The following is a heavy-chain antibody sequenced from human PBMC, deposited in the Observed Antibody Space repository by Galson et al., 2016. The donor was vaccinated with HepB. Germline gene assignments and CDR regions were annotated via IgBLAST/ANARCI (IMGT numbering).Heavy chain of an antibody. V-gene: IGHV1-18*01. CDR3: ARDFGGGSYSLCIRFDP. D-gene: IGHD1-26*01. Sequence: SVKVSCKASGYTFTSYGISWVRQAPGQGLEWMGWISAYNGNTNYAQKLQGRVTMTTDTSTSTAYMELRSLRSDDTAVYYWARDFGGGSYSLCIRFDPWGQGTLVTVSS. CDR2: ISAYNGNT. CDR1: GYTFTSYG. J-gene: IGHJ5*02.